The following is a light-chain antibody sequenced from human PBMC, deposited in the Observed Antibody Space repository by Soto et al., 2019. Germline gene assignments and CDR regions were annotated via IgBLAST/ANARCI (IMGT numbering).Light chain of an antibody. CDR3: PQYGSSLFT. CDR1: QSVTSKY. CDR2: GSS. J-gene: IGKJ3*01. Sequence: IVLTQSTGTLSLSPGERATLSSSASQSVTSKYLAWYQQKPGHAPRLLIYGSSSRATAIPDRFSGSGSGTDFSLTISRLEPEDFAVFYCPQYGSSLFTFGPGTKVDIK. V-gene: IGKV3-20*01.